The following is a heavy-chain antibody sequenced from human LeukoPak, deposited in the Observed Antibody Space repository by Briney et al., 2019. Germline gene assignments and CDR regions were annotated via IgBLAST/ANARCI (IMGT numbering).Heavy chain of an antibody. CDR2: INPNSGGT. V-gene: IGHV1-2*02. CDR1: GYTFTGYY. D-gene: IGHD5-24*01. Sequence: APVKVSCKASGYTFTGYYMHWVRQAPGQGLEWMGWINPNSGGTNYAQKFQGRVTMTRDTSIGTAYMELSRLRSDDTAVYYCARVGRWLQAFDYWGQGTLVTVSS. CDR3: ARVGRWLQAFDY. J-gene: IGHJ4*02.